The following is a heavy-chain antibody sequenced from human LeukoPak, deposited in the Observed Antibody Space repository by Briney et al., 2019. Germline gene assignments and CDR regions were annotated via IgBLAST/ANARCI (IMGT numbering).Heavy chain of an antibody. CDR3: ARGKYYYDSSGYYPTGAFDI. CDR1: GFTFSSYS. D-gene: IGHD3-22*01. CDR2: ISSSSTI. V-gene: IGHV3-48*01. J-gene: IGHJ3*02. Sequence: SGGSLRLSCAASGFTFSSYSMNWVRQAPGKGLEWVSYISSSSTIYYADSVKGRFTISRDNAKNSLYLQMNSLRAEDTAVYYCARGKYYYDSSGYYPTGAFDIWGQGTMVTVSS.